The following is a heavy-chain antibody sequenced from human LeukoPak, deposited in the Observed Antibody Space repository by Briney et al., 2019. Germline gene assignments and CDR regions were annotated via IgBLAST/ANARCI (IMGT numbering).Heavy chain of an antibody. CDR3: ARGGGRNTTMVWAFDY. Sequence: RHLRLSCAASGFTLSSYAMPWVRQALGKGLEYVSGISTNVGSTYYADSVKGRFTISRDNSKNTLFLQMGSLRAEDMAVYYCARGGGRNTTMVWAFDYWGQGTLVTVSS. CDR2: ISTNVGST. CDR1: GFTLSSYA. V-gene: IGHV3-64*02. J-gene: IGHJ4*02. D-gene: IGHD5-18*01.